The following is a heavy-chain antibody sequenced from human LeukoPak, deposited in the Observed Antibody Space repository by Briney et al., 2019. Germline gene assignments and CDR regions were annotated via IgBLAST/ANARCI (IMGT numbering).Heavy chain of an antibody. CDR2: ISAYNGNK. Sequence: ASVTVSCKASGYTFTSYGISWVRQAPGQGLEWMGWISAYNGNKNFVHKLQGRVTLTTDTYTNTDSIALRRQRSDDAAVYYCARDGAPYDYVWGSYRYPDYFDYWRQGTMVSVRS. J-gene: IGHJ4*02. CDR3: ARDGAPYDYVWGSYRYPDYFDY. V-gene: IGHV1-18*01. CDR1: GYTFTSYG. D-gene: IGHD3-16*02.